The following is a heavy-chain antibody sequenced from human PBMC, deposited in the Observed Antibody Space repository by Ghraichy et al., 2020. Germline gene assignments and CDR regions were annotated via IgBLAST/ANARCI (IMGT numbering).Heavy chain of an antibody. CDR3: AKGGQYYSGSGPYEGFDY. CDR2: INGRGDNT. CDR1: GFTFSSYA. V-gene: IGHV3-23*01. D-gene: IGHD3-10*01. J-gene: IGHJ4*02. Sequence: GGSLRLSCAASGFTFSSYALSWVRQAPGKGLEWVSTINGRGDNTYYADSVKGRFTISRDNSKNTVYVQMNNMRAEDTAVYYCAKGGQYYSGSGPYEGFDYWGQGTLVTVSS.